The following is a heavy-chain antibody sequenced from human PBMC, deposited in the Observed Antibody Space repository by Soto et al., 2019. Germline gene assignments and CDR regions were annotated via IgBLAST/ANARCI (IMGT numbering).Heavy chain of an antibody. D-gene: IGHD3-3*01. CDR2: ISGSGGST. J-gene: IGHJ4*02. CDR1: GFTFSSYA. V-gene: IGHV3-23*01. Sequence: GGSLRLSCAASGFTFSSYAMSWVRQAPGKGLEWVSAISGSGGSTYYADSVKGRFTISRDNSKNTLYLQMNILRAEDTAVYYCAKDPNPSITIFGVVIDYWGQGTLVTVSS. CDR3: AKDPNPSITIFGVVIDY.